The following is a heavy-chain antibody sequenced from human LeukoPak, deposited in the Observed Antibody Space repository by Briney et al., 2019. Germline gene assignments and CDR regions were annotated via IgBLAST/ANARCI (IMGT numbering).Heavy chain of an antibody. CDR1: GYTFTSYG. D-gene: IGHD3-3*01. V-gene: IGHV1-18*01. CDR2: ISAYNGNT. J-gene: IGHJ4*02. CDR3: ASGVTIFGPNYFDY. Sequence: ASVKISCKASGYTFTSYGISWVRQAPGQGLEWMGWISAYNGNTNYAQKLQGRVTMTTDTSTSTAYMELRSLRSDDTAVYYCASGVTIFGPNYFDYWGQGTLVTVSS.